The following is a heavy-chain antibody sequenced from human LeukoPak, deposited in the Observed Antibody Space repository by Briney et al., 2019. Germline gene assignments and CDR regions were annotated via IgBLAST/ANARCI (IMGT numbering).Heavy chain of an antibody. CDR2: ISIYNGNT. J-gene: IGHJ4*02. CDR3: AREQWEFDY. V-gene: IGHV1-18*01. Sequence: ASVTVSCTASVYTFSNFGINWVRQAPGQGREWMGGISIYNGNTNYAQKFQGRVTMTTDTFTSTAHMELGSLRSDDTAIYYCAREQWEFDYWGQGTLVTVSS. CDR1: VYTFSNFG. D-gene: IGHD1-26*01.